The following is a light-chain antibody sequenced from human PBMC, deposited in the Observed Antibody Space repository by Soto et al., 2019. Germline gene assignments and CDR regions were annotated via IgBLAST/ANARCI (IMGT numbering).Light chain of an antibody. V-gene: IGLV1-44*01. J-gene: IGLJ3*02. Sequence: QLVLTQPPSASGTPGQRVTISCSGSSSNIGSYTVNWYQQLPGTAPKVLIFSNSNRPSGVPDRFSGSKSGTSASLAISGLQSEDEADYYCAGWDDSLNGWVFGGGTKVTVL. CDR3: AGWDDSLNGWV. CDR2: SNS. CDR1: SSNIGSYT.